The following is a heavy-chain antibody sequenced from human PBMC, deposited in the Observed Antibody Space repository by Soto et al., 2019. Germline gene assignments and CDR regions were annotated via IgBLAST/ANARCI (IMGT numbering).Heavy chain of an antibody. CDR2: IYYSGST. CDR1: GGSISSYY. J-gene: IGHJ4*02. Sequence: PSETLSLTCTVSGGSISSYYWSWIRQPPGKGLEWIGYIYYSGSTNYNPSLKSRVTISVDTSKNQFSLKLSSVTAADTAVYYCAREAIVATTIDYFDYWGQGTLVTVSS. D-gene: IGHD5-12*01. V-gene: IGHV4-59*01. CDR3: AREAIVATTIDYFDY.